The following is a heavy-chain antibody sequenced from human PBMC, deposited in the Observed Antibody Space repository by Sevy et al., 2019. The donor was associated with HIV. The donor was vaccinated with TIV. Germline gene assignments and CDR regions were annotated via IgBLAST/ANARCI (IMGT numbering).Heavy chain of an antibody. CDR3: ARAGGAKDYGMDV. Sequence: SETLSLTCTVSGGSIGHYYWSWIRQPPGKGLEWIAYVYYTGSTNYNPSLKGRVTIALDTPKNQFSLKLSSVTAADTAVYYCARAGGAKDYGMDVWGQGTTVTVSS. CDR2: VYYTGST. CDR1: GGSIGHYY. V-gene: IGHV4-59*01. J-gene: IGHJ6*02. D-gene: IGHD3-10*01.